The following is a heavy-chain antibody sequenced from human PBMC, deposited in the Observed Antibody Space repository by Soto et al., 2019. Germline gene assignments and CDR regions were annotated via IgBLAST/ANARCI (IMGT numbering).Heavy chain of an antibody. CDR2: ISSSSSTI. V-gene: IGHV3-48*01. J-gene: IGHJ6*03. D-gene: IGHD6-19*01. CDR1: GFTFSSYG. Sequence: PGGSLRLSCVASGFTFSSYGMNWVRQAPGKGLEWVSYISSSSSTIFYADSVKGRFTISRDNAKNSLYLQMNSLSAEDTAVYYCARCLAVTGTAFPYYYYYMDVWGKGTTVTVSS. CDR3: ARCLAVTGTAFPYYYYYMDV.